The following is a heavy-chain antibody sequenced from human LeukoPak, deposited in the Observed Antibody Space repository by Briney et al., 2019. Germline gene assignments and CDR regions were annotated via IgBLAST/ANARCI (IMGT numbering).Heavy chain of an antibody. J-gene: IGHJ4*02. CDR3: ARAVCSGGDCYHFDH. CDR2: LFTGGNT. Sequence: SEALSLTCTVSGASISSNYWSWIRQPAGKGLEWIGRLFTGGNTNYNPSLKSRVTMSIDTSKNQFSLKLNSVTAADTAVYYCARAVCSGGDCYHFDHWGQGTLVTVSS. V-gene: IGHV4-4*07. D-gene: IGHD2-15*01. CDR1: GASISSNY.